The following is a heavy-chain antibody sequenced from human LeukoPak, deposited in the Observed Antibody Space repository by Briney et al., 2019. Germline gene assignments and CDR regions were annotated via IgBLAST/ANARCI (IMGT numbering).Heavy chain of an antibody. CDR1: GYTFTSYD. CDR3: ARLVLGYDILTGYYPRYNWFDP. V-gene: IGHV1-8*01. Sequence: ASVKVSCKASGYTFTSYDINWVRQATGQGLEWMGWMNPNSGNTGYAQKFQGRVTMTRNTSISTAYMELSSLRSEDTAVYYCARLVLGYDILTGYYPRYNWFDPWGQGTLVTVSS. J-gene: IGHJ5*02. D-gene: IGHD3-9*01. CDR2: MNPNSGNT.